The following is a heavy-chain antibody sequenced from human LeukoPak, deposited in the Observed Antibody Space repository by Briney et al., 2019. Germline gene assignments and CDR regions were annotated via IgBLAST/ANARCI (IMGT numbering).Heavy chain of an antibody. Sequence: SETLSLTCTVSGGSISSYYWSWIRQPPGKGLEWIGYIYYSGSTNYNPSLKSRVTISVDASKNQFSLKLYSVTAADTAVYYCAKERTVFWSTSCYCLDYWGQGTLVTVSS. CDR2: IYYSGST. D-gene: IGHD2-2*01. J-gene: IGHJ4*02. CDR1: GGSISSYY. V-gene: IGHV4-59*01. CDR3: AKERTVFWSTSCYCLDY.